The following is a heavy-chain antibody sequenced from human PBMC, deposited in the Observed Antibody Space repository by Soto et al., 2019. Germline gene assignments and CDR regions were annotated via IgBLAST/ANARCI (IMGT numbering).Heavy chain of an antibody. CDR3: AKDQPYPRELRGYFDY. V-gene: IGHV3-23*01. CDR1: GFTFSSYA. D-gene: IGHD1-26*01. CDR2: ISGSGGST. J-gene: IGHJ4*02. Sequence: GGSLRLSCAASGFTFSSYAMSWVRQAPGKGLEWVSAISGSGGSTYYADSVKGRFTISRDNSKNTLYLQMNSLRAEDTAVYYCAKDQPYPRELRGYFDYWGQGTLVTVSS.